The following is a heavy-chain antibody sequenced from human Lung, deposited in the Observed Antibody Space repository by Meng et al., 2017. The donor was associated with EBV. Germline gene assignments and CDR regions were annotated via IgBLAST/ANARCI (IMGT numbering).Heavy chain of an antibody. CDR3: ARQGGLLDLDY. V-gene: IGHV1-18*01. CDR2: ISAYNGNT. CDR1: GYTFTSYA. J-gene: IGHJ4*02. D-gene: IGHD2-15*01. Sequence: QVQLVQSGAEVKRPGASVKVSCKASGYTFTSYAFIWVRQAPGQRLEWMGWISAYNGNTNYAPKLQDRVTMTTDSSTTTAYMELRSLTSDDTALYYCARQGGLLDLDYWGQGTLVTVSS.